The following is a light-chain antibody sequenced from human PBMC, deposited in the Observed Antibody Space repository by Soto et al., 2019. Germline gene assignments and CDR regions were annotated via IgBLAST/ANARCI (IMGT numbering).Light chain of an antibody. CDR2: KAS. J-gene: IGKJ1*01. CDR1: QTISSW. Sequence: DIQMTQSPSTLSGSVGDRVTITCRASQTISSWLAWYQQKPGKAPKLLIYKASTLKSGVPSRFSGRGSGTEFPLTISSLQPDDFATYYCQHYNSYSAAFGQGTKVELK. CDR3: QHYNSYSAA. V-gene: IGKV1-5*03.